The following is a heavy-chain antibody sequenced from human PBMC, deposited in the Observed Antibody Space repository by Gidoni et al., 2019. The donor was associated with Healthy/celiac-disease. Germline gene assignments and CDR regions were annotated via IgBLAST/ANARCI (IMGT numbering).Heavy chain of an antibody. J-gene: IGHJ4*02. D-gene: IGHD3-22*01. V-gene: IGHV3-11*05. CDR3: ASGATYYYDSSGLNENFDY. CDR1: GFTFSDYY. Sequence: QVQLVESGGGLVKPGGSLRLSCAASGFTFSDYYLRWIRQAPGKGLEWVSYISSSSSYTNYADSVKGRFTISRDNAKNSLYLQMNSLRAEDTAVYYCASGATYYYDSSGLNENFDYWGQGTLVTVSS. CDR2: ISSSSSYT.